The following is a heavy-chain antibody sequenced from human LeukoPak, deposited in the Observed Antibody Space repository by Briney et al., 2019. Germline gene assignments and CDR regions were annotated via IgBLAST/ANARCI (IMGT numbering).Heavy chain of an antibody. D-gene: IGHD5-24*01. CDR2: FYYSGSL. Sequence: SETLSLTCTVSGGSISSYYWTWIRQPPGKGLEWIGSFYYSGSLYYNPSLKSRVTISVDTSKNQFSLKLSSVSAADTAVYYCARRRDGYNLYYFDYWGQGILVTVSS. CDR1: GGSISSYY. J-gene: IGHJ4*02. CDR3: ARRRDGYNLYYFDY. V-gene: IGHV4-59*08.